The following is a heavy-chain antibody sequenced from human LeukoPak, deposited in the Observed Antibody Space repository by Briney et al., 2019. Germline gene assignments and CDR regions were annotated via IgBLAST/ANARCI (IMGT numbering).Heavy chain of an antibody. CDR3: ARETSFITMIVVANHASDI. D-gene: IGHD3-22*01. CDR1: GGSISSGSYY. CDR2: IYTSGST. J-gene: IGHJ3*02. Sequence: SETLSLTCTVSGGSISSGSYYWSWIRQPAGKGLEWIGRIYTSGSTNYNPSLKSRVTISVDTSKNQFSLKLSSVTAADTAVYYCARETSFITMIVVANHASDIWGQGTLVTVSS. V-gene: IGHV4-61*02.